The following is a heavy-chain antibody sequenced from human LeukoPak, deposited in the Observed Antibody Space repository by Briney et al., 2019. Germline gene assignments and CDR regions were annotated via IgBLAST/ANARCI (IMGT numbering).Heavy chain of an antibody. V-gene: IGHV1-18*01. J-gene: IGHJ3*02. CDR2: ISAYNGNT. Sequence: GASVKVSCKASGYTFTSYGISWVRQAPGQGLEWMGWISAYNGNTNYAQKLQGRVTMTTDTSTSTAYMELRSLRSDDTAVYYCARAYRRITMVRGVISGAFDIWGQGTMVTVSS. CDR1: GYTFTSYG. CDR3: ARAYRRITMVRGVISGAFDI. D-gene: IGHD3-10*01.